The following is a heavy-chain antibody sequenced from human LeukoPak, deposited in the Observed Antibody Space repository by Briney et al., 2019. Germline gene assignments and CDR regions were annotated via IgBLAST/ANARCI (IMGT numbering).Heavy chain of an antibody. CDR1: GFTVSSNY. CDR2: IYSGGNT. V-gene: IGHV3-53*01. J-gene: IGHJ3*02. CDR3: ARDRRALDAFDI. D-gene: IGHD3-3*02. Sequence: GSLRLSCAASGFTVSSNYMSWVRQAPGKGLEWVSVIYSGGNTYYADSVKGRFTISRDNSKNTLYLQMNSLRAEDTAVYYRARDRRALDAFDIWGQGTMVTVSS.